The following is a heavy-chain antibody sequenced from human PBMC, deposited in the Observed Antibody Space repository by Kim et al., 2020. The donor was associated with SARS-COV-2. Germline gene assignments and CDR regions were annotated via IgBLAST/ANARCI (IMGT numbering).Heavy chain of an antibody. CDR1: GFTFSSYS. D-gene: IGHD1-26*01. J-gene: IGHJ4*02. V-gene: IGHV3-21*01. Sequence: GGSLRLSCAASGFTFSSYSMNWVRQAPGKGLEWVSSISSSSSYIYYADSVKGRFTISRDNAKNSLYLQMNSLRAEDTAVYYCARDPSGRDFDYWGQGTLVTVSS. CDR3: ARDPSGRDFDY. CDR2: ISSSSSYI.